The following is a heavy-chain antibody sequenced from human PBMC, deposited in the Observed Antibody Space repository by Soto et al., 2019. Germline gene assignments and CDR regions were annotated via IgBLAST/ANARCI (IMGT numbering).Heavy chain of an antibody. CDR3: ARKPWLYWFDY. D-gene: IGHD6-19*01. V-gene: IGHV3-23*01. J-gene: IGHJ4*02. CDR2: ISGSGGST. Sequence: GGSLRLSCEASGFTFSSYPMSWVRQAPGKGLEWGSAISGSGGSTYYADSVKGRFTISRDNSKNTLYLQMNSLTAEDTAVYYCARKPWLYWFDYWVGVTLVTVS. CDR1: GFTFSSYP.